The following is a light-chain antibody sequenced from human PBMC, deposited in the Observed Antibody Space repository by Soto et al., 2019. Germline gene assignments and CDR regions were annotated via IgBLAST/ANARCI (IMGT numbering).Light chain of an antibody. CDR1: QAISHG. J-gene: IGKJ1*01. V-gene: IGKV1-17*01. CDR3: LPHNNYPRT. CDR2: VAS. Sequence: DIQMTQSPSSLSASVGYRVTITCRASQAISHGVGWYQQKPGKETKRLIYVASRLESGVPSRFSGSGFGTEFTLSISGLQPEDFATYYGLPHNNYPRTFGQGTRVEIK.